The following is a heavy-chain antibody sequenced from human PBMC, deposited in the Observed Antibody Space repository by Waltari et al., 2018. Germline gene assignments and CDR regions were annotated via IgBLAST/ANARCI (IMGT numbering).Heavy chain of an antibody. D-gene: IGHD3-3*01. CDR1: GFTFSSYG. Sequence: QVQLVESGGGVVQPGRSLRLSCAASGFTFSSYGMHWVRQAPGKGLEWVAVISDDVSNKYYADSVKGRFTISRDNSKNTLYLQMNSLRAEDTAVYYCAKDRPTGVVYDYWGQGTLVTVSS. V-gene: IGHV3-30*18. J-gene: IGHJ4*02. CDR3: AKDRPTGVVYDY. CDR2: ISDDVSNK.